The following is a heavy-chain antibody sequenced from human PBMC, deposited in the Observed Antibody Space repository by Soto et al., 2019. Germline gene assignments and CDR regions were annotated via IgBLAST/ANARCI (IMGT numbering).Heavy chain of an antibody. CDR1: GFTFSDYW. V-gene: IGHV3-7*01. J-gene: IGHJ4*02. D-gene: IGHD7-27*01. CDR2: IKQDETEK. Sequence: EVQLVESGGGLVQPGGSLRLSCAASGFTFSDYWMSWVRQAPGKGLEWVARIKQDETEKHYVDSVKGRFSISRDNAKNSLFLQLNSLTAEDTATYYCARTGVFYFWGQGTLVTVSS. CDR3: ARTGVFYF.